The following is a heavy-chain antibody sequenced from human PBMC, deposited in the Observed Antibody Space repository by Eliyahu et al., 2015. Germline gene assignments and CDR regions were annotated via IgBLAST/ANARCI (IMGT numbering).Heavy chain of an antibody. Sequence: EVQLVETGGGLVQPGGSLRLSCAASGFTVNXNYMSWVRQTPGKGLEWISVIYSGGTTYYADSVNGRSTISRDNSKNTLYLQIIDLRAEDTAVYYCATSLSISWSPNYYHFYGLDVWGQGTTVTVSS. CDR3: ATSLSISWSPNYYHFYGLDV. D-gene: IGHD3-16*02. CDR1: GFTVNXNY. CDR2: IYSGGTT. V-gene: IGHV3-66*01. J-gene: IGHJ6*02.